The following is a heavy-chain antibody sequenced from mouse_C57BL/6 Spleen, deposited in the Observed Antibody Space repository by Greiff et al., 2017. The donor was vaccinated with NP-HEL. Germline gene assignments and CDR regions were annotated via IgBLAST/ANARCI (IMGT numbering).Heavy chain of an antibody. J-gene: IGHJ2*01. Sequence: EVQLVESGPELVKPGASVKISCKASGYSFTGYYMNWVKQSPEKSLEWIGEINPSTGGTTYNQKFKAKATLTVDKSSSTAYMQLKSLTSEDSAVYYCARSEPYFDYWGQGTTLTVSS. CDR3: ARSEPYFDY. CDR1: GYSFTGYY. V-gene: IGHV1-42*01. CDR2: INPSTGGT.